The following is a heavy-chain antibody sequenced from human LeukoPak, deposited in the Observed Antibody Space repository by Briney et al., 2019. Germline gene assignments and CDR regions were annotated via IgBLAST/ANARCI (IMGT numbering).Heavy chain of an antibody. CDR1: GVSISTYY. V-gene: IGHV4-59*01. CDR3: AREGIGGYFEY. CDR2: VYYSGST. J-gene: IGHJ4*02. D-gene: IGHD3-10*01. Sequence: SETLSLTCTVSGVSISTYYWSWLRQPPGKGPEWIGYVYYSGSTNYNPSLKSRVTISVDTSKNQFSLRLSSVTAADTAVYYCAREGIGGYFEYWGQGTLVTVSS.